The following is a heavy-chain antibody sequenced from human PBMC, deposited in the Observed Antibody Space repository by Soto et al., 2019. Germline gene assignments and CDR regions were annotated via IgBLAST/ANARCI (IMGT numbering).Heavy chain of an antibody. Sequence: ESGGGVVQPGRSLRLSCAASGFTFRIYAMHWVRQAPGKGLECVEVISYDGSNKFYRDSVKGLFTISRDNSKNTLYLQINSLRYEDTAVYYCARGDREDIAVVIGARPGEYGVDVWGQGTTVTVSS. D-gene: IGHD2-15*01. J-gene: IGHJ6*02. CDR2: ISYDGSNK. V-gene: IGHV3-30-3*01. CDR3: ARGDREDIAVVIGARPGEYGVDV. CDR1: GFTFRIYA.